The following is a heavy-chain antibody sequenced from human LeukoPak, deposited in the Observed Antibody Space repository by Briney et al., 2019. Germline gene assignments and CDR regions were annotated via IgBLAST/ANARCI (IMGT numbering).Heavy chain of an antibody. CDR1: GGSMSGYY. CDR2: IYRGGGT. Sequence: PSETLSLTCTVSGGSMSGYYWGWIRQPPGKGLEWIGYIYRGGGTNYNPSVRSRVSISLDTSKNQFSLELRSVTAADTAVYFCARRYASGWSPTFDYWGQGILVTVST. CDR3: ARRYASGWSPTFDY. V-gene: IGHV4-59*01. J-gene: IGHJ4*02. D-gene: IGHD6-19*01.